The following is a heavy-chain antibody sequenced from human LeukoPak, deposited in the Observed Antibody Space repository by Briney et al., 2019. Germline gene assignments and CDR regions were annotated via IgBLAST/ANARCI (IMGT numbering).Heavy chain of an antibody. V-gene: IGHV3-48*03. Sequence: GGSLRLSCAASGFTFSSYEMNWVRQAPGKGLEWVSYISSSGSTIYYADSVKGRFTISRDNAKNSLYLQMNSLRAEDTAVYYCARGPRVRGVSIYYYYGMDVWGQGTTVTVSS. D-gene: IGHD3-10*01. CDR2: ISSSGSTI. CDR3: ARGPRVRGVSIYYYYGMDV. CDR1: GFTFSSYE. J-gene: IGHJ6*02.